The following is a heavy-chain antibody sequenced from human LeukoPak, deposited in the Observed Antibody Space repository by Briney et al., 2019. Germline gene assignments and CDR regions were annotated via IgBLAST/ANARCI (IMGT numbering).Heavy chain of an antibody. CDR1: GCTFTSYY. D-gene: IGHD6-13*01. Sequence: ASVKVSCKASGCTFTSYYMHWVRQAPGQGLEWMGIINPSGGSTSYAQKFQGRVTMTRDTSTSTVYMELSSLRSEDTAVYYCARDSSSWYGSDYWGQGTLVTVSS. J-gene: IGHJ4*02. V-gene: IGHV1-46*01. CDR2: INPSGGST. CDR3: ARDSSSWYGSDY.